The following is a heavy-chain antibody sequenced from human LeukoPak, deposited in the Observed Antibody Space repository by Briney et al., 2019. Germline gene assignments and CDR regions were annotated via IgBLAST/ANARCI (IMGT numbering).Heavy chain of an antibody. D-gene: IGHD5-18*01. V-gene: IGHV3-74*01. CDR2: INSDGSST. J-gene: IGHJ4*02. CDR1: GFTLSSYW. Sequence: GGSLRLSCAASGFTLSSYWMHWVRQAPGKGLVWVSRINSDGSSTSYADSVKGRFTISRDNAKNTLYLQMNSLRAEDTAVYYCARGGRYSYASFDYWGQGTLVTVSS. CDR3: ARGGRYSYASFDY.